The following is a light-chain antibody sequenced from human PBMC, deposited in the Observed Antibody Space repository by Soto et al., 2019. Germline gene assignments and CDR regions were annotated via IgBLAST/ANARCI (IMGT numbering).Light chain of an antibody. Sequence: EIVLTQSPGTLSLSPGERATLSCRASQSVSSSYLAWYQQKPGQPPRLPIYGASSRATGIPDRFSGSGSGKDFTLTISRLEPEDFAVYYCQQYGSSPWTFGQGTKVEIK. CDR3: QQYGSSPWT. J-gene: IGKJ1*01. CDR2: GAS. V-gene: IGKV3-20*01. CDR1: QSVSSSY.